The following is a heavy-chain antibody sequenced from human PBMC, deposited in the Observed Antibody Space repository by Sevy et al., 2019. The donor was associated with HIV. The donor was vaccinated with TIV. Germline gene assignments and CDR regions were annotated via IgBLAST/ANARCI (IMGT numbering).Heavy chain of an antibody. CDR3: AKDQRWLQSYYYYGMDV. J-gene: IGHJ6*02. CDR2: ISYDGSNK. D-gene: IGHD5-12*01. Sequence: GGSLRLSCAASGLTFSDYGMHWIRQAPGKGLEWVVVISYDGSNKYYADSVKGRFTISRDNSKNTLYLQMNSLRAEDTAVYYCAKDQRWLQSYYYYGMDVWGQGTTVTVSS. V-gene: IGHV3-30*18. CDR1: GLTFSDYG.